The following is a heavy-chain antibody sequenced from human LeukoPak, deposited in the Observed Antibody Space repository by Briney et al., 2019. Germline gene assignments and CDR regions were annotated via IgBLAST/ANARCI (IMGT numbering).Heavy chain of an antibody. Sequence: SETLSLTCSVSGGSISSGSYYWSWIRQPAGKGLEWIGRIYTSGSTNYNPSLNSRVTMSVDTSKNQFSLKLSSVTAADTAVYYCARSRIVLADSLDPWGQGTLVTVSS. CDR1: GGSISSGSYY. CDR3: ARSRIVLADSLDP. CDR2: IYTSGST. D-gene: IGHD6-19*01. V-gene: IGHV4-61*02. J-gene: IGHJ5*02.